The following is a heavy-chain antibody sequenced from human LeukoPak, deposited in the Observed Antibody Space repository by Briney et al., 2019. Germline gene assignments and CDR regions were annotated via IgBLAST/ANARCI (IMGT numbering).Heavy chain of an antibody. V-gene: IGHV3-21*01. J-gene: IGHJ4*02. CDR3: ARDGRVTAVVGYDH. D-gene: IGHD6-19*01. CDR2: ISSSSNYI. CDR1: GFTFSSYS. Sequence: GGSLRLSCAASGFTFSSYSMHWVRQPPGQGLEWVASISSSSNYIYYADSVKGRFTISRDNAKNALYLQMNSLRAEDTAVYYCARDGRVTAVVGYDHWGQGTLVTVSS.